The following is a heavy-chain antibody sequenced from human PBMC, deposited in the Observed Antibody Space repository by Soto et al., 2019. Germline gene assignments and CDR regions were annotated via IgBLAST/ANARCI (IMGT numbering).Heavy chain of an antibody. D-gene: IGHD3-3*01. Sequence: QVHLVESGGGVVQPGRSLRLSCAASGFTFSSYGMHWVRQAPGKGLEWVAVIWYDGSNKYYADSVKGRFTISRDNSKNTLYLQMNSLRAEDTAVYYCARVVVPAAGYDFWSVPVSDAFDIWGQGTMVTVSS. CDR2: IWYDGSNK. J-gene: IGHJ3*02. CDR1: GFTFSSYG. V-gene: IGHV3-33*01. CDR3: ARVVVPAAGYDFWSVPVSDAFDI.